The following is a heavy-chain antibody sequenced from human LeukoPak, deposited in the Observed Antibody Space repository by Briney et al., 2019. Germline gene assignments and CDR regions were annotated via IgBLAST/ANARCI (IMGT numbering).Heavy chain of an antibody. CDR1: GGSISSSNYF. D-gene: IGHD5-24*01. CDR2: IYYSGST. CDR3: GRDSVEMGTIHSDY. Sequence: PSETLSLTSTVSGGSISSSNYFWGWIRQAPGKGLEWIGSIYYSGSTYYNPSLKSRVTISADMSKNQFSLRLYSVTAADTAVYYCGRDSVEMGTIHSDYWGQGTLVTVSS. J-gene: IGHJ4*02. V-gene: IGHV4-39*07.